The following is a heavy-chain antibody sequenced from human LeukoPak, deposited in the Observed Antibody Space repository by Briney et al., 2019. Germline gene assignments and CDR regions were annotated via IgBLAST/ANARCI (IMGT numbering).Heavy chain of an antibody. CDR1: GFTFSSYN. CDR3: ARRLYIVRGAFDI. V-gene: IGHV3-21*04. D-gene: IGHD2/OR15-2a*01. CDR2: ISSSSTYI. J-gene: IGHJ3*02. Sequence: GGSLRLSCAASGFTFSSYNMNWVRQAPGKGLEWVSSISSSSTYIYYADSMKGRFTISRDNSKNTVHLQMNNLRAEDTAMYFCARRLYIVRGAFDIWGQGTMVTVSS.